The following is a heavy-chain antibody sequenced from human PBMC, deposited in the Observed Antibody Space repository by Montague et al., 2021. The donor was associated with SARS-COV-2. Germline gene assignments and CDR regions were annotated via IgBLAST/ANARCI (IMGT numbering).Heavy chain of an antibody. D-gene: IGHD6-13*01. CDR2: IYWDDDE. CDR3: AHTKAPAGDRWFDP. J-gene: IGHJ5*02. CDR1: GFSLSTRGVG. Sequence: PALVKPTQTLTLTCTFSGFSLSTRGVGVGWIRQPPGKALEWLALIYWDDDERYSPSLESRLTISKDNSKNQVVLTMTKTAPVDTATYYCAHTKAPAGDRWFDPWGQGTPVTVSS. V-gene: IGHV2-5*02.